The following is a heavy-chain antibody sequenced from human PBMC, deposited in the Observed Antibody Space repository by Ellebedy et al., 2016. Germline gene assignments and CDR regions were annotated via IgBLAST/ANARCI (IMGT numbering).Heavy chain of an antibody. CDR3: AREEPGDNFGFDK. V-gene: IGHV3-53*01. J-gene: IGHJ3*02. CDR2: LYTTGTT. Sequence: ETLSLTCAASGFTFSSYAMHWVRQAPGKGLEWVSVLYTTGTTYYADSVKGRFTISRDNFKNTLFLQMNSLRVEDTAVYYCAREEPGDNFGFDKWGQGTMVTVSS. CDR1: GFTFSSYA. D-gene: IGHD2-21*02.